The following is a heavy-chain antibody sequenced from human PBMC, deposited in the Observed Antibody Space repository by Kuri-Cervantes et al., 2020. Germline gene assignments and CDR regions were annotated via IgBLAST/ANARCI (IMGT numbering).Heavy chain of an antibody. J-gene: IGHJ4*02. CDR1: GFSFSTYS. CDR3: ARDRLDSSLSWVDY. D-gene: IGHD3-22*01. V-gene: IGHV3-48*04. CDR2: ISSRSSTI. Sequence: GGSLRLSCSASGFSFSTYSMKWVRQAPGKGLESVSYISSRSSTIYYADSVKGRFTIPRDNAKNSLYLQMNSLRVEDTAVYYCARDRLDSSLSWVDYWGQGTLVTVSS.